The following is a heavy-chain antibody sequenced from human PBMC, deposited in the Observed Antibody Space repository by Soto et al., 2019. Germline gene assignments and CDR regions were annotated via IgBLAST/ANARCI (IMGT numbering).Heavy chain of an antibody. CDR3: ARVPVVAARPSSWFDP. J-gene: IGHJ5*02. CDR2: IYYSGST. CDR1: GGSISSYY. Sequence: SETLSLTCTVSGGSISSYYWSWIRQPPGKGLEWIGYIYYSGSTNYNPSLKSRVTISVDTSKNQFSLKLSSVTAADTAVYYCARVPVVAARPSSWFDPWGQGTLVT. D-gene: IGHD6-6*01. V-gene: IGHV4-59*01.